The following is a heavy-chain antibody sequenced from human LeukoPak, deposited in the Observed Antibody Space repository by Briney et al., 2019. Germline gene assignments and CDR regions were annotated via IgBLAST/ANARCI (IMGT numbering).Heavy chain of an antibody. CDR1: GFTFSNYA. Sequence: GGSLRLSCAASGFTFSNYAMHWARQAPGKGLEWVSSISSSSSYIYYADSVKGRFTISRDNAKNSLYLQMNSLRAEDTAVYYCARDRRGYSYGSDYYYYYGMDVWGQGTTVTVSS. J-gene: IGHJ6*02. CDR2: ISSSSSYI. D-gene: IGHD5-18*01. V-gene: IGHV3-21*01. CDR3: ARDRRGYSYGSDYYYYYGMDV.